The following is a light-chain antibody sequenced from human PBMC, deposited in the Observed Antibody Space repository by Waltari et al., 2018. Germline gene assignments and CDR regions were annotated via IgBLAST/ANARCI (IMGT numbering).Light chain of an antibody. CDR3: QQLKDSPPT. CDR1: QDISNF. J-gene: IGKJ4*01. CDR2: ASS. Sequence: DIQFTESPSFLSASVVDRVTIPCRASQDISNFLAWYQQKPGQAPQRLIYASSTLQSGVPSRFGGSGSGTEFTLTISSLQPEDFATYYCQQLKDSPPTFGGGTKVEIK. V-gene: IGKV1-9*01.